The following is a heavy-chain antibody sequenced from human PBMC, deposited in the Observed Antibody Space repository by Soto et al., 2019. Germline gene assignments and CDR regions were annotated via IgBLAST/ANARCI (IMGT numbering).Heavy chain of an antibody. CDR2: IYYSGST. J-gene: IGHJ5*02. CDR1: GGSISSYY. V-gene: IGHV4-59*01. CDR3: ARLTLDLNWFDP. D-gene: IGHD3-9*01. Sequence: QVQLQESGPGLVKPSETLSLTCTVSGGSISSYYWSWIRQPPGKGLEWIGYIYYSGSTNYNPSLKSRGTISVDTSKNQFSLKLSSVTAADTAVYYCARLTLDLNWFDPWGQGTLVTVSS.